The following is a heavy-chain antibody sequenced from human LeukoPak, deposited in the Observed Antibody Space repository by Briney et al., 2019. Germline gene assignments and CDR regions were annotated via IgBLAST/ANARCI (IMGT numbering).Heavy chain of an antibody. J-gene: IGHJ4*02. CDR2: MNPNSGNT. D-gene: IGHD3-9*01. CDR1: GYTFTSYD. Sequence: GASVKVSCKASGYTFTSYDINWVRQATGQGLEWMGWMNPNSGNTGYAQKFQGRVTMTRNTSISTAYMELSSLRSEDTAVYYCARAPKRLRYFDWLAMYSFDYWGQGTLVTVSS. CDR3: ARAPKRLRYFDWLAMYSFDY. V-gene: IGHV1-8*01.